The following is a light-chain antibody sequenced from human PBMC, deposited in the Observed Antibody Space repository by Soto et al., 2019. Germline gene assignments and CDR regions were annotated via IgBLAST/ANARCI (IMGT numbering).Light chain of an antibody. Sequence: EIVLTQSPATLSLSPGERATLSCRASQNVSTYLAWYQQKPGQAPRLLIYDASNRATGIPARFSGRGSGTDFTLTISSLEPEDFAVYYCQQRTNWLTFGPGTKVDIK. CDR3: QQRTNWLT. CDR2: DAS. CDR1: QNVSTY. V-gene: IGKV3-11*01. J-gene: IGKJ3*01.